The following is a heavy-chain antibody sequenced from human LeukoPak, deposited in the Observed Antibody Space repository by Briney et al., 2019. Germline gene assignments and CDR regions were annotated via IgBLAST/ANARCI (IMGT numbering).Heavy chain of an antibody. CDR3: AKDRGSYLGEYFQH. CDR2: INWNGGST. V-gene: IGHV3-20*04. J-gene: IGHJ1*01. D-gene: IGHD1-26*01. CDR1: GFTFDDYG. Sequence: PGGSLRLSCAASGFTFDDYGMSWVRQAPGKGLEWVSGINWNGGSTGYADSVKGRFTISRDNAKNSLYLQMNSLRAEDTALYYCAKDRGSYLGEYFQHWGQGTLVTVSS.